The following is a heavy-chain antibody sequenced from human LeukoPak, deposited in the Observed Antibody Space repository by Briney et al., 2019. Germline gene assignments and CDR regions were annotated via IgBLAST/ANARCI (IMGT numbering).Heavy chain of an antibody. CDR1: GFTFSTFS. CDR3: AKFYDILTSYFDY. V-gene: IGHV3-21*04. CDR2: ISSSSSYI. Sequence: GGSLRLSCAASGFTFSTFSMNWVRQAPGKGLEWVSSISSSSSYIHYADSVPGRFTISRDNAKNSLYLQMNSLRAEDTAVYYCAKFYDILTSYFDYWGQGTLVTVSS. J-gene: IGHJ4*02. D-gene: IGHD3-9*01.